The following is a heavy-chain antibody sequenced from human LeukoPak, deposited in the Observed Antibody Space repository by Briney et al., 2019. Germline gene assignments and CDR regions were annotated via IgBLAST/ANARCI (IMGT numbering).Heavy chain of an antibody. D-gene: IGHD7-27*01. Sequence: GSLRLSCAASGLPFITLAFHWVRQAPGKGLEWLAIISYDGNSKFYADSVRGRFTISRDNSRNTLYLQMSSLETEDTAVYYCARDLSSAPHDENWAANRFDPWGQGTLVTVSS. V-gene: IGHV3-30-3*01. CDR3: ARDLSSAPHDENWAANRFDP. CDR2: ISYDGNSK. CDR1: GLPFITLA. J-gene: IGHJ5*02.